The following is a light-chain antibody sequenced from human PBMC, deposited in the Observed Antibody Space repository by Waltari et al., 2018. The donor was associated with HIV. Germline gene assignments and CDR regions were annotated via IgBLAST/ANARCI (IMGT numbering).Light chain of an antibody. CDR2: EVN. CDR3: CSYAGGNSYV. V-gene: IGLV2-23*02. CDR1: SSDVGNYNV. Sequence: QSALTQPASVSASPGQSITISRTGTSSDVGNYNVVSWYRQFPDKAPQLLIFEVNKRPSGVSNRFSGSKSGNSASLTIAGLLADDEADYYCCSYAGGNSYVFGTGTKVTVL. J-gene: IGLJ1*01.